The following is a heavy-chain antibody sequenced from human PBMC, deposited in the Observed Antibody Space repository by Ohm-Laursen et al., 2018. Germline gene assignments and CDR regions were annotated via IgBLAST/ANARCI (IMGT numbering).Heavy chain of an antibody. Sequence: SLRLSCAAFGFTFSSYGMHWVRQAPGKGLEWVAVISYDGSNKYYADPVKGRFTISRDNSKNTLYLQMNSLRAEDTAVYYCANDDSSGYYYDSSFGYWGQGTPVTVSS. D-gene: IGHD3-22*01. CDR3: ANDDSSGYYYDSSFGY. J-gene: IGHJ4*02. CDR2: ISYDGSNK. CDR1: GFTFSSYG. V-gene: IGHV3-30*18.